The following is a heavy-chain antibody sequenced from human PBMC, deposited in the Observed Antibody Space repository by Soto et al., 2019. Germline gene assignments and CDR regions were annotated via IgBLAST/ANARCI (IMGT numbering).Heavy chain of an antibody. CDR3: ARDTSLYGDFAF. CDR1: GDTFSSHT. CDR2: IIPSLDIA. V-gene: IGHV1-69*08. J-gene: IGHJ4*02. D-gene: IGHD4-17*01. Sequence: QVHLVQSGAEVKKPGSSVKVSCKASGDTFSSHTISWVRQAPGQGLEWMGRIIPSLDIANYAQRFQGRVTITADKSTTTAYMELSSLTPEDTAMYYCARDTSLYGDFAFWGQGTRVAVSS.